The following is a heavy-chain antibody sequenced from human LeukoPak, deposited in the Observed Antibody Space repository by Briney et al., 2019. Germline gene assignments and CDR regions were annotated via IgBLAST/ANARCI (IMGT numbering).Heavy chain of an antibody. D-gene: IGHD3-16*02. V-gene: IGHV4-4*09. CDR3: ARLTEYQLTYRFYGFDY. CDR2: ISATGST. Sequence: SETLSLTCAVSGGSINNYYWSRIRQPPGKGLEWIGYISATGSTNYNPSLKSRVTISIDTSKKQFSLNMNSVTAADTAVYHCARLTEYQLTYRFYGFDYWGQGTRVTVS. CDR1: GGSINNYY. J-gene: IGHJ3*01.